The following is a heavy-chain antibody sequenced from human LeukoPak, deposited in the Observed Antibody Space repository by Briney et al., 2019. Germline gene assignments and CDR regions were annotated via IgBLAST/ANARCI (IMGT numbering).Heavy chain of an antibody. V-gene: IGHV1-24*01. CDR1: GYTLTELS. CDR2: FDPEDGET. CDR3: ARGFGEVYYYGMDV. Sequence: ASVKVSCKVSGYTLTELSMHWVRQAPGKGLEWMGGFDPEDGETIYAQKFQGRVTMTEDTSTDTAYMELSSLRSEDTAVYYCARGFGEVYYYGMDVWGQGTTVTVSS. D-gene: IGHD3-10*01. J-gene: IGHJ6*02.